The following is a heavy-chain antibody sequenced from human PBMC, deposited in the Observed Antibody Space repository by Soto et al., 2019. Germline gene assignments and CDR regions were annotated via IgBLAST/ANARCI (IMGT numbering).Heavy chain of an antibody. D-gene: IGHD2-2*01. J-gene: IGHJ6*02. V-gene: IGHV1-69*13. Sequence: SVKVSCKASGGTFSSYAISWVRQAPGQGLEWMGGIIPIFGTANYAQKFQGRVTITADESTSTAYMELSSLRSEDTAVYYCAVATVVVPAAHIGPYGMDVWGQGTTVTAP. CDR2: IIPIFGTA. CDR3: AVATVVVPAAHIGPYGMDV. CDR1: GGTFSSYA.